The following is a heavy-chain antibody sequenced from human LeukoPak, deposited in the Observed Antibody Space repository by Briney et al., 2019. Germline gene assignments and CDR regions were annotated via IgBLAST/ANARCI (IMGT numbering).Heavy chain of an antibody. V-gene: IGHV3-74*01. CDR1: GFTFSDYW. CDR3: ARGASTYSDY. Sequence: GGSLSLSCAASGFTFSDYWMHWVRQAPGKGLVWVSRLTSDGRSTSYADSVKGRFTMSRDNAKNTLFLQMNSLRDEDTAVYYCARGASTYSDYWGQGTPVTVSS. CDR2: LTSDGRST. J-gene: IGHJ4*02.